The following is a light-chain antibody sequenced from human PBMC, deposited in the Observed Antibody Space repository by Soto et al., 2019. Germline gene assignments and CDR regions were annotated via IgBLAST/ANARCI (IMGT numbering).Light chain of an antibody. CDR3: AAWDDSLSAFV. Sequence: QSVLTQPPSASGTPGQRVTISCSGSNSNIGNNDIYWYRHLPGTAPRLPIYVDDQRPSGVPDRFSGSKSGTSASLAISGLRSDDEADYYCAAWDDSLSAFVFATGTKVTVL. V-gene: IGLV1-47*02. CDR1: NSNIGNND. J-gene: IGLJ1*01. CDR2: VDD.